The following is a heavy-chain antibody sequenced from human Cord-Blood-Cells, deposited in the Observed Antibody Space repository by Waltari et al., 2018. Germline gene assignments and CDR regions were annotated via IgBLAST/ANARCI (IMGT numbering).Heavy chain of an antibody. CDR2: IYYSGST. CDR3: ARHSVAGFYAYYFDY. D-gene: IGHD6-19*01. V-gene: IGHV4-39*01. Sequence: QLQLQESGPGLVKPSETLSLTCTVSGGSISSSSYYWGWIRQPPGKGLEWIGSIYYSGSTDYNPSLKSRVTISVDTSKNQFSLKLSSVTAADTAVYYCARHSVAGFYAYYFDYWGQGTLVTVSS. CDR1: GGSISSSSYY. J-gene: IGHJ4*02.